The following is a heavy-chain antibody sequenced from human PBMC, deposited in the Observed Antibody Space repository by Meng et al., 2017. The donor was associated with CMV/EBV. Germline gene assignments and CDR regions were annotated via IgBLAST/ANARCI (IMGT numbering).Heavy chain of an antibody. CDR2: IWYDRSNK. CDR3: AKDYSNYFDY. D-gene: IGHD4-11*01. J-gene: IGHJ4*02. CDR1: GFTYSSYS. V-gene: IGHV3-33*06. Sequence: LSCAGYGFTYSSYSMRWFRQAPGKGLEWVEVIWYDRSNKYYANSVKGRFTISKDNSKNTLYLQMDGLRAEDKAVYYCAKDYSNYFDYWGQGTLVTVSS.